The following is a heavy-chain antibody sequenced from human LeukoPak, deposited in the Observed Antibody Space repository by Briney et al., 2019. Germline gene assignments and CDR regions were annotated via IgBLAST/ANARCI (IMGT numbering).Heavy chain of an antibody. V-gene: IGHV4-4*07. CDR1: GGSISRYY. D-gene: IGHD2-15*01. Sequence: PSETLSLTRTVSGGSISRYYWSWIRQPAGKGLEWIGRIYPRGSTNDNPSLKTRVTMSVDTSKNQFSLKLTSVTAADTAVYYCARGRYCSADICSGGDAFDIWGQGTMVSDSS. CDR2: IYPRGST. CDR3: ARGRYCSADICSGGDAFDI. J-gene: IGHJ3*02.